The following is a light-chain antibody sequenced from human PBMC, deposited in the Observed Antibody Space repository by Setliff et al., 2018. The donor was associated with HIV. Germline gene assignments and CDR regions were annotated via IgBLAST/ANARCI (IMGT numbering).Light chain of an antibody. J-gene: IGLJ1*01. CDR1: SSDVGGYNY. CDR2: EVS. CDR3: CSYAGSSTFSYV. V-gene: IGLV2-23*02. Sequence: QSALTQPASVSGSPGQSTTISCTGTSSDVGGYNYVSWYQQHPGKAPKLMIYEVSKRPSGVSNRFSGSKSGNTASLTISGLQAEDEADYYCCSYAGSSTFSYVFGTGTKVTVL.